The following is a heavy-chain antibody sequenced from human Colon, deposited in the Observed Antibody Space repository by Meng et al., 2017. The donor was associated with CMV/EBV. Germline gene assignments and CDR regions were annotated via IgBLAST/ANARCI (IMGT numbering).Heavy chain of an antibody. CDR2: IYPQDGGT. Sequence: QGHGVQSGDDVKKPGGSVNVSCNTSGYTFTANQLHWVRQAPRQGLEWKGWIYPQDGGTYFAQKFQDRVTLTRDTSITTAYMELSGLTSYDTAIYYCVRESWYFDFWGEGTLVTVSS. CDR3: VRESWYFDF. D-gene: IGHD6-13*01. V-gene: IGHV1-2*02. CDR1: GYTFTANQ. J-gene: IGHJ4*02.